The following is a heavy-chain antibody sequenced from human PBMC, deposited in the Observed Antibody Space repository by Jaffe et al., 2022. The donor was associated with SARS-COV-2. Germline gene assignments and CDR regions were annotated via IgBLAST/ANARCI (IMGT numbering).Heavy chain of an antibody. D-gene: IGHD1-20*01. CDR2: MNPNSGNT. CDR3: ARGKRITGTTSQRKYYYYYMDV. Sequence: QVQLVQSGAEVKKPGASVKVSCKASGYTFTSYDINWVRQATGQGLEWMGWMNPNSGNTGYAQKFQGRVTMTRNTSISTAYMELSSLRSEDTAVYYCARGKRITGTTSQRKYYYYYMDVWGKGTTVTVSS. J-gene: IGHJ6*03. CDR1: GYTFTSYD. V-gene: IGHV1-8*01.